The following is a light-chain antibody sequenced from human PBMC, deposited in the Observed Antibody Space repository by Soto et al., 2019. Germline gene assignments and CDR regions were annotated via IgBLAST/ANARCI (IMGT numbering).Light chain of an antibody. CDR1: QSISSNH. J-gene: IGKJ1*01. V-gene: IGKV3-20*01. CDR2: GTS. Sequence: EIVLTQSPGTLSVSPGERATLSCRASQSISSNHLAWYQQKPGQAPRLLIYGTSSRATGIPDRFSGSGSGTTVTLPISSREPEDSVIYYYQQYVSWMFGPGTKVEIK. CDR3: QQYVSWM.